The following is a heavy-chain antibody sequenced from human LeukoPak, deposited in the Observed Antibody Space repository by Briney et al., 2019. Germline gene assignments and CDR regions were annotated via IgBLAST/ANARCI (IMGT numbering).Heavy chain of an antibody. J-gene: IGHJ6*03. V-gene: IGHV1-18*01. CDR2: ISAYNGNT. CDR1: GYTFTSYG. D-gene: IGHD3-9*01. Sequence: GASVKVSCKASGYTFTSYGISWVRQAPGQGLEWMGWISAYNGNTNYVQKHQGRVTMTTDTSTSTAYMELRSLRSDDTAVYYCARGGLSTRRDYDILTGYYTSNYYYHMDVWGKGTTVTVSS. CDR3: ARGGLSTRRDYDILTGYYTSNYYYHMDV.